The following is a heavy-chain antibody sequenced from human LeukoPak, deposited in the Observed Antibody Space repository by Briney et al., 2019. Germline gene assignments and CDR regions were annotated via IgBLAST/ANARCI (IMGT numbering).Heavy chain of an antibody. J-gene: IGHJ4*02. Sequence: GASVKVSCKASGYTFTGYYMHWVRQAPGQGLEWMGWTNPNSGGTNYAQKFQGRVTMTRDTSISTAYMELSRLRSDDTAVYYCARDTAGSGWRKPGDYWGQGTLVTVSS. CDR3: ARDTAGSGWRKPGDY. CDR1: GYTFTGYY. D-gene: IGHD6-19*01. V-gene: IGHV1-2*02. CDR2: TNPNSGGT.